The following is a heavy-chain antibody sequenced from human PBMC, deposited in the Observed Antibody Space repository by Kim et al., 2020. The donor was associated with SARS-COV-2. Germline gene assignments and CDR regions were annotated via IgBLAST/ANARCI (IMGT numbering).Heavy chain of an antibody. V-gene: IGHV3-48*02. Sequence: SVKDRFTISRDNAKNSLYLQMNSLRDEDTAVYYCAREDSKPYYYYYGMDVWGQGTTVTVSS. J-gene: IGHJ6*02. D-gene: IGHD4-4*01. CDR3: AREDSKPYYYYYGMDV.